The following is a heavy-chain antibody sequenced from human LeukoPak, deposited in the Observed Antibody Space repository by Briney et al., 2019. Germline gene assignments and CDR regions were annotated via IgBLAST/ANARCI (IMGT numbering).Heavy chain of an antibody. CDR2: FDPEDGET. J-gene: IGHJ4*02. CDR3: ATAWTDNDSSGYSN. Sequence: ASVKVSCKVSGYTLTELSMHWVRQAPGKGLEWMGSFDPEDGETIYAQKFQGRVTMTEDTSTDTAYMELSSLRSEDTAVYYCATAWTDNDSSGYSNWGQGTLVTVSS. CDR1: GYTLTELS. D-gene: IGHD3-22*01. V-gene: IGHV1-24*01.